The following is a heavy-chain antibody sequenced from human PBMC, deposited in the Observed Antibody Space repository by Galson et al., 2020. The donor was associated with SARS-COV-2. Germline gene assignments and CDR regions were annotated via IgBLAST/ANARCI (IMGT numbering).Heavy chain of an antibody. CDR2: IVVGSGNT. CDR3: AAPYCSGGSCHDAFDI. CDR1: GFTFTSSA. Sequence: SVKVSCKASGFTFTSSAVQWVRQARGQRLEWIGWIVVGSGNTNYAQKFQERVTITRDMSTSTAYMELSSLRSEDTAVYYCAAPYCSGGSCHDAFDIWGQGTMGTVSS. D-gene: IGHD2-15*01. J-gene: IGHJ3*02. V-gene: IGHV1-58*01.